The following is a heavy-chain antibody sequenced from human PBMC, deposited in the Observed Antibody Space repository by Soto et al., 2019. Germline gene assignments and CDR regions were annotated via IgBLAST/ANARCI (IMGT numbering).Heavy chain of an antibody. D-gene: IGHD3-10*01. CDR1: GYTFTNYG. V-gene: IGHV1-18*01. J-gene: IGHJ5*02. CDR2: INVYNGNT. Sequence: ASVKVSCKASGYTFTNYGISWVRQAPGQGLEWMGWINVYNGNTKYAQKVQGRVTMTTDTSTSTAYMELRSLRSDDTAVYYCARGVGPGSYYNQYPWFAPWGQGTLVPVSS. CDR3: ARGVGPGSYYNQYPWFAP.